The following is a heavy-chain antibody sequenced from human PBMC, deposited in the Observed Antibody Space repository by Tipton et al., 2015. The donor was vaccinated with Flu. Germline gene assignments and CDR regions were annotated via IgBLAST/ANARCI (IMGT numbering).Heavy chain of an antibody. Sequence: TLSLTCTVSGGSMSSFYWTWIRQPAGKGLEWIGRMYVSESTKYNPSLKSRVTMSVDTSKNQFSLKLSSVTAADTAVYYCARGSGSGTDVTFYFWGQGTLVTVSS. V-gene: IGHV4-4*07. J-gene: IGHJ4*02. CDR2: MYVSEST. CDR3: ARGSGSGTDVTFYF. D-gene: IGHD3-10*01. CDR1: GGSMSSFY.